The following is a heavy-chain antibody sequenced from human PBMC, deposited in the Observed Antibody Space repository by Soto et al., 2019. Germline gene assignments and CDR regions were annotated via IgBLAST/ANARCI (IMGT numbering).Heavy chain of an antibody. D-gene: IGHD3-3*01. CDR3: AHDIYDFWRGSTRFGP. V-gene: IGHV2-5*01. CDR1: GFSLSTSGVG. J-gene: IGHJ5*02. CDR2: IYWNDDK. Sequence: QITLKESGPTLVQPTQTLTLTCTFSGFSLSTSGVGVGWIRQPPGKALEWLALIYWNDDKRYSPSLKSRLTISKDTSKNQVVLTMTNMDPVDTATYYCAHDIYDFWRGSTRFGPWGQGTLVTVSS.